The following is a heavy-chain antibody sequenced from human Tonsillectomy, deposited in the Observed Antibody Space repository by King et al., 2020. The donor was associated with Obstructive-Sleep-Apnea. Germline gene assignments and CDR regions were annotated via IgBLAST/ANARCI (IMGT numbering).Heavy chain of an antibody. D-gene: IGHD4/OR15-4a*01. Sequence: VQLQQWGAGLLKPSETLSLTCAVYGGSFSGYYWSWIRQPPGKGLEWIGEINHSGTTNYNPSLKSRVTISVDTSKNQFSLKLSPVTAADTAVYYCARGSGIYPDGAYCQHWGQDTLVTVSS. CDR3: ARGSGIYPDGAYCQH. V-gene: IGHV4-34*01. CDR2: INHSGTT. CDR1: GGSFSGYY. J-gene: IGHJ1*01.